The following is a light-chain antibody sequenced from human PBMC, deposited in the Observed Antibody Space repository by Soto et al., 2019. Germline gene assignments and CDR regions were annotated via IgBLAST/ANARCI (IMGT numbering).Light chain of an antibody. CDR3: QHYDNLPPLT. Sequence: DIQMTQSPSSLSASVGARVTITCQASQDINNFLNWYQQKPGSAPKLLIYDASNLETGVPSRFSGSGSGTDFIFRISSLHPEDIATYYCQHYDNLPPLTFGGGTKVEI. V-gene: IGKV1-33*01. CDR2: DAS. J-gene: IGKJ4*01. CDR1: QDINNF.